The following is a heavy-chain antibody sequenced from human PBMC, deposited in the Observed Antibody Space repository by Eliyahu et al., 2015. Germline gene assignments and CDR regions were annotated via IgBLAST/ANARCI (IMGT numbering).Heavy chain of an antibody. CDR2: IYPGDSDT. Sequence: EVQLVQSGVEVKKXGESLXIXCQASGYSFTHYYXGWVRQMAGKGLEWMGSIYPGDSDTRYSPSFQGQVTISADKSISTVYLQWTSLKASDTAMYYCARSGDPFDYWGQGTLVTVSS. D-gene: IGHD2-21*02. J-gene: IGHJ4*02. CDR3: ARSGDPFDY. V-gene: IGHV5-51*01. CDR1: GYSFTHYY.